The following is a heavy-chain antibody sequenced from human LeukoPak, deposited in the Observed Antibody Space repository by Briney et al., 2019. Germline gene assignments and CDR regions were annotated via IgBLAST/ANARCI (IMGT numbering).Heavy chain of an antibody. CDR1: GGTFSSYA. CDR2: IIPIFGTA. Sequence: SVKVSCKASGGTFSSYAISWVRQAPGQGLEWMGGIIPIFGTANYAQKFQGRVTITADESTSTAYMELSSLRSEDTAVYYCASQRSLYYDSWTDLNWFDPWGQGTLVTVSS. D-gene: IGHD3-3*01. J-gene: IGHJ5*02. CDR3: ASQRSLYYDSWTDLNWFDP. V-gene: IGHV1-69*13.